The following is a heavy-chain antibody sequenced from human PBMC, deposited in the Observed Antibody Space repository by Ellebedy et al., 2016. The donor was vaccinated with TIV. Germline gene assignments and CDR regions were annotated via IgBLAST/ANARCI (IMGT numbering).Heavy chain of an antibody. Sequence: PGGSLRLSCPASGFTFSSYAMSWVRQAPVKGLEWVSTISGSGFGTYYADSVKCRFTISRDNSKNTLYLQINSLRAEDTAVYYWAKGRRMVYSTGGLDYWGQGTLVTVSS. J-gene: IGHJ4*02. V-gene: IGHV3-23*01. CDR2: ISGSGFGT. CDR3: AKGRRMVYSTGGLDY. CDR1: GFTFSSYA. D-gene: IGHD2-8*01.